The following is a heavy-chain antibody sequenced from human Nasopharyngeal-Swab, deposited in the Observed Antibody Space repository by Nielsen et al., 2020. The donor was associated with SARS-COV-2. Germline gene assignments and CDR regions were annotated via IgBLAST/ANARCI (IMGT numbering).Heavy chain of an antibody. D-gene: IGHD2-15*01. Sequence: ASVKVSCKASGYTFTSYGISWVRQAPGQGLEWMGWISAYNGNTNYAQKLQGRVTMTTDTSTSTAYMELRSLESDDTAVYYCVRDVAIGRFDFWGQGTLVTVSS. J-gene: IGHJ4*02. V-gene: IGHV1-18*04. CDR2: ISAYNGNT. CDR1: GYTFTSYG. CDR3: VRDVAIGRFDF.